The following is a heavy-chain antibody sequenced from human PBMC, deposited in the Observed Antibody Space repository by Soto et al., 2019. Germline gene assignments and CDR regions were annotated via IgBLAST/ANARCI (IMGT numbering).Heavy chain of an antibody. J-gene: IGHJ4*02. CDR2: IYYSGST. CDR3: ASHVAAAARDKEVLGY. Sequence: SETLSLTCTVSGGSISSYYWSWIRQPPGKGLEWIGYIYYSGSTNYNPSLKSRVTISVDTSKNQFSLKLSSVTAADTAVYYCASHVAAAARDKEVLGYWGQGTLVTVSS. D-gene: IGHD6-13*01. V-gene: IGHV4-59*01. CDR1: GGSISSYY.